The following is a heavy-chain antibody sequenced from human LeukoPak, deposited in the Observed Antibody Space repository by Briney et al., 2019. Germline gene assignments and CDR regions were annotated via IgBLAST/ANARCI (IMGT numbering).Heavy chain of an antibody. J-gene: IGHJ4*02. CDR1: GCTFSSYA. CDR2: ISGSGGST. CDR3: AKARRVGATFDY. D-gene: IGHD1-26*01. Sequence: QSGGSLRLSCADSGCTFSSYAMSWVRQAPGKGLEWVSAISGSGGSTYYADSVKGRFTISRDNSKNTLYLQMNSLRAEDTAVYYCAKARRVGATFDYWGQGTLVTVSS. V-gene: IGHV3-23*01.